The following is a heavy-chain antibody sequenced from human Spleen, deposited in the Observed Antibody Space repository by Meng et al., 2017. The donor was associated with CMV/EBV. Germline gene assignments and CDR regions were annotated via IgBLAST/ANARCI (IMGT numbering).Heavy chain of an antibody. D-gene: IGHD1-26*01. CDR3: ARAGVGAASAFDY. Sequence: GESLKISCAASGFTFSSYWMHWVRQAPGKGPVWVSRINSDGSSTSYADSVKGRFTISRDNSKNTLYLQMNSLRAEDTAVYYCARAGVGAASAFDYWGQGTLVTVSS. J-gene: IGHJ4*02. CDR1: GFTFSSYW. V-gene: IGHV3-74*01. CDR2: INSDGSST.